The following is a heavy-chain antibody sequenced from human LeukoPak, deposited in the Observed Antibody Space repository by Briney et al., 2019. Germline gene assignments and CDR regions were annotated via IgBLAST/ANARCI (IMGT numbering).Heavy chain of an antibody. D-gene: IGHD3-10*01. CDR1: GFTFSSYW. CDR3: ARAVRTHPPADY. J-gene: IGHJ4*02. CDR2: INSDGSSA. V-gene: IGHV3-74*01. Sequence: PGGSLRLSCAASGFTFSSYWMHWVRQAPGKGLVWVSRINSDGSSATYAASVKGRFTISRDNAKNTLYLQMNSLRVEDTAVYYCARAVRTHPPADYWGQGTLVTVSS.